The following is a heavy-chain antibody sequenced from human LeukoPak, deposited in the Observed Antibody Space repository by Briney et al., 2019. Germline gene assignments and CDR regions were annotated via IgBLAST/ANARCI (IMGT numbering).Heavy chain of an antibody. CDR1: GGSISSGGYY. V-gene: IGHV4-31*03. CDR3: ARGGSYCSSTSCYSINYYYYYGMDV. Sequence: PSETLSLTCTVSGGSISSGGYYWSWIRQHPGKGLEWIGYIYYSGSTYYNPSLKSRVTISVDRSKNQFSLKLSSVTAADTAVYYCARGGSYCSSTSCYSINYYYYYGMDVWGQGTTVTVSS. J-gene: IGHJ6*02. D-gene: IGHD2-2*01. CDR2: IYYSGST.